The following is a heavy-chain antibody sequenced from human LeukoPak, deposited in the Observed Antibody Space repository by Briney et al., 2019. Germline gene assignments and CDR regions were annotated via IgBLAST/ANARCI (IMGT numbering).Heavy chain of an antibody. D-gene: IGHD5-24*01. V-gene: IGHV3-74*01. CDR3: VRDGDDFNFDY. CDR1: GFTFRSYW. J-gene: IGHJ4*02. CDR2: VIRDGSFT. Sequence: GGSLRLSCTASGFTFRSYWMHWVRQAPGKGLERFSRVIRDGSFTNYADSVKGRFTISRDNAKNTLYLQMSSLRAEDTAVYFCVRDGDDFNFDYWGQGSLVTVSS.